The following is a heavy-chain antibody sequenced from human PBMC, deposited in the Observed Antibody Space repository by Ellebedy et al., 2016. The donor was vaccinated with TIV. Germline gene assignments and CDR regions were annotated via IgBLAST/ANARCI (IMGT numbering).Heavy chain of an antibody. CDR2: ISCSSSYI. D-gene: IGHD4-11*01. J-gene: IGHJ5*02. CDR3: ASSDYSNHNWFDP. V-gene: IGHV3-21*01. CDR1: GFTFSSYS. Sequence: GESLKIPCAASGFTFSSYSMNWVRQAPGKGLEWGTSISCSSSYIYYADSVKGRFTISRDNAKNSLYLQMNSLRAEDTAVYYCASSDYSNHNWFDPWGQGTLVTVSS.